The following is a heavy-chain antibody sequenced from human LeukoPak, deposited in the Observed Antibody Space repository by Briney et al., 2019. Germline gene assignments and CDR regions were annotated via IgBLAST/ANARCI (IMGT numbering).Heavy chain of an antibody. D-gene: IGHD3-22*01. CDR2: INPNSGGT. V-gene: IGHV1-2*02. Sequence: GASVKVSCKASGYTFTGYYMHWVRQAPGQGLEWMGWINPNSGGTNYAQKFQGRVTMTRDTSISTAYMELSRLRSDDTAVYYCARDRSVSRHNYYDSSGYLPVWGQGTLVTVSS. CDR1: GYTFTGYY. J-gene: IGHJ4*02. CDR3: ARDRSVSRHNYYDSSGYLPV.